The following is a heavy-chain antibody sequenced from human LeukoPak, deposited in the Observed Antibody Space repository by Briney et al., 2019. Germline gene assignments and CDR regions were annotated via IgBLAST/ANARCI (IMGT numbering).Heavy chain of an antibody. CDR1: GGSFSSSF. J-gene: IGHJ5*02. CDR2: IYTGGST. D-gene: IGHD6-6*01. CDR3: ARLQGSSSRFRRFYWFDP. V-gene: IGHV4-4*09. Sequence: PSETLSLTCAVSGGSFSSSFWTWIRQPPGKGLEWIGYIYTGGSTNYNPSLKSRVTISLAKSYKQFSLRLSSVTAADTAIYYCARLQGSSSRFRRFYWFDPWSQGTLVTVSS.